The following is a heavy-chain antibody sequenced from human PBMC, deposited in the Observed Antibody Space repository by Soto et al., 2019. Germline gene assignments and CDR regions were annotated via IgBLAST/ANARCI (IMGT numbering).Heavy chain of an antibody. Sequence: GGSLRLSCAASGLTFSDDAMHWVRQAPGKGLEWVAVITYDGSNKYYADSVRGRFTISRDNSKSTLYLQMDSLITDDTAVYYCARDVGTQLDFWSTSGMDVWGQGTTVTV. J-gene: IGHJ6*02. V-gene: IGHV3-30-3*01. CDR3: ARDVGTQLDFWSTSGMDV. CDR1: GLTFSDDA. D-gene: IGHD3-3*01. CDR2: ITYDGSNK.